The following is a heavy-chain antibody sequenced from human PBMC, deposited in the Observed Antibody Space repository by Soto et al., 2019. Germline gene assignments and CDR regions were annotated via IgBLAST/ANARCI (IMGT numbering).Heavy chain of an antibody. CDR3: ASAQWIYGLDV. D-gene: IGHD6-19*01. Sequence: QVQLVQSGSEVKKPGSSVKVSCKASGGFFSSYGITWVRQVPGQGLEWMGTIIPIFDTANYAQKFQGRVTITADKSTTTGYMELKSLRSEDTAVYYCASAQWIYGLDVWGQGTTVTVSS. V-gene: IGHV1-69*06. CDR1: GGFFSSYG. J-gene: IGHJ6*02. CDR2: IIPIFDTA.